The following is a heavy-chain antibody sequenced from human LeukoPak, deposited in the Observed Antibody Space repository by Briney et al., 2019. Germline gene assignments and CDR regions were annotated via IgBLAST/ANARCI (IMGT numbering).Heavy chain of an antibody. CDR1: GFTFSSYW. D-gene: IGHD2-2*02. CDR3: GRGFSIVPAGIPDY. J-gene: IGHJ4*02. CDR2: INTDGGST. V-gene: IGHV3-74*01. Sequence: PGGSLRLSCAASGFTFSSYWMHWVRQAPGKGLVWVSRINTDGGSTTYADSVKGRFTISRDNAKNTLYLQMNSLSAEDTAVYYCGRGFSIVPAGIPDYWGLGTLVTVSS.